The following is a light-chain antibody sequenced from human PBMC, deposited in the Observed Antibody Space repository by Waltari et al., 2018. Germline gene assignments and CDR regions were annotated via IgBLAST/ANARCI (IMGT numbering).Light chain of an antibody. CDR1: TRDVGRYNY. Sequence: QSALTQPASVSGSPGQSITISCTGTTRDVGRYNYVSWYQCHQGKAPEPIIYEVTNRPSWVSDRFSGSKSGNTASLSISGLQPEDEADYYCSSYTSIKTPYVVFGGGTKVTVL. CDR3: SSYTSIKTPYVV. J-gene: IGLJ2*01. CDR2: EVT. V-gene: IGLV2-14*01.